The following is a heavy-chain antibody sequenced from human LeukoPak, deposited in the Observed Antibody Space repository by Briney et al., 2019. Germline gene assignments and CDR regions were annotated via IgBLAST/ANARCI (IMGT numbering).Heavy chain of an antibody. Sequence: GGSLRLSCAASGFTFSSYWMSWVRQAPGKGLEWVANIKQDGSEKYYVDSVKGQFTISRDNAKNSLYLQMNSLRAEDTAVYYCARDRENYCSSTSCYSWFDPWGQGTLVTVSS. V-gene: IGHV3-7*01. CDR2: IKQDGSEK. J-gene: IGHJ5*02. CDR3: ARDRENYCSSTSCYSWFDP. CDR1: GFTFSSYW. D-gene: IGHD2-2*02.